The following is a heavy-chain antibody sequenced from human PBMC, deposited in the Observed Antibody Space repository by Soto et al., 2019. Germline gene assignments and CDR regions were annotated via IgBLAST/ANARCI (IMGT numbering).Heavy chain of an antibody. CDR2: ISAYSSPI. CDR3: VRGGRGYTRDDVFDI. Sequence: EVQLVESGGGLVKPGGSLRLSCVDSGFTFSSYSMNWVRQAPGKGLEWVSSISAYSSPIFYADSVKGRFTIPRDNAKNSLYLQMNSLRAGDTAVYYCVRGGRGYTRDDVFDIWGQGTMVTVSS. J-gene: IGHJ3*02. CDR1: GFTFSSYS. V-gene: IGHV3-21*06. D-gene: IGHD2-2*02.